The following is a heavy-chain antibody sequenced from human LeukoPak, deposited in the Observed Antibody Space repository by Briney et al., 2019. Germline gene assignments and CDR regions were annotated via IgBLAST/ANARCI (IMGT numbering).Heavy chain of an antibody. Sequence: PSETLSLTCSVSGGSVSSGSYYWSWIRQPPGKGLEWIGYIYYSGSTNYNPSLKSRVTISVDTSKNQFSLKLSSVTAADTAVYYCASGDYYDSSGLSFDYWGQGTLVTVSP. J-gene: IGHJ4*02. CDR2: IYYSGST. CDR1: GGSVSSGSYY. D-gene: IGHD3-22*01. CDR3: ASGDYYDSSGLSFDY. V-gene: IGHV4-61*01.